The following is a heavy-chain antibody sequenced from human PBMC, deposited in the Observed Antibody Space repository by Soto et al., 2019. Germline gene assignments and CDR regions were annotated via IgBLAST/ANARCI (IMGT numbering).Heavy chain of an antibody. CDR1: GYSFTSYW. J-gene: IGHJ6*02. CDR2: IYPGDSDT. Sequence: GESMKISYEGSGYSFTSYWIGWVRQMPGKGLEWMGIIYPGDSDTRYSPSFQGQVTISADKSISTAYLQWSSLKASDTAMYYCARLVQRWRGGVLYHYGMSVRGQGTTVTGS. CDR3: ARLVQRWRGGVLYHYGMSV. D-gene: IGHD5-18*01. V-gene: IGHV5-51*01.